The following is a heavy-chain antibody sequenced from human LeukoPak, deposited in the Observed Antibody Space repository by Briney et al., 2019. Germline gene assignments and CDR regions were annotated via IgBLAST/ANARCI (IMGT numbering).Heavy chain of an antibody. Sequence: GRSLRLSCAASGFTFNSYCMIWARQAPGKGLEWVANIKQDGSEKYYVDSVKGRFTISRDNAKNSLYLQMNSLRAEDTAVYYCARPSYRTFYYWGQGTLVTVSS. J-gene: IGHJ4*02. CDR2: IKQDGSEK. D-gene: IGHD1-7*01. CDR1: GFTFNSYC. V-gene: IGHV3-7*01. CDR3: ARPSYRTFYY.